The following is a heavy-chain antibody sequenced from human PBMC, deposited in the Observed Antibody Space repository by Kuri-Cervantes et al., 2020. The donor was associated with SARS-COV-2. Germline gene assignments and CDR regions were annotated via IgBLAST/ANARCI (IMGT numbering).Heavy chain of an antibody. CDR1: GFTFDAYA. CDR3: ARASFDFWSGYYTGYYYDY. Sequence: GGSLRLSCAASGFTFDAYAMSWVRQAPGKGLEWVSGIKWNGVSTGYADSVKGRFTISRDNAKNSLYLQMNSLRAEDTALYYCARASFDFWSGYYTGYYYDYWGQGTLVTVSS. D-gene: IGHD3-3*01. V-gene: IGHV3-20*04. CDR2: IKWNGVST. J-gene: IGHJ4*02.